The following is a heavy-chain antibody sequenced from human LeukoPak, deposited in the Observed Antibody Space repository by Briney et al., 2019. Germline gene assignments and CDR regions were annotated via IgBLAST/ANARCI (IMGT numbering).Heavy chain of an antibody. V-gene: IGHV6-1*01. J-gene: IGHJ4*02. Sequence: SQSLSLTCAISGDSVSSYSEAWEWIRQSPARGFEWLGRTYYRSKWYNDYAVSVKSLIIINPDTSKNQYSLQLKSVTPEDTAVYYCARGHFFDHWGQGTQVTVSS. CDR3: ARGHFFDH. CDR1: GDSVSSYSEA. CDR2: TYYRSKWYN.